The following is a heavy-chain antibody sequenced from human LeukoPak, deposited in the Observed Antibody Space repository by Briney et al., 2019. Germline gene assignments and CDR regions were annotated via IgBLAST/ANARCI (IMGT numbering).Heavy chain of an antibody. CDR2: IYTSGST. Sequence: SETLSLTCTVSGGSISSGSYYWSWIRQPAGKGLEWIGRIYTSGSTNYNPSLKSRTTISVDTSKNTFSLELSSVTAADTAVYYCARANMVRGVGLFFDRNWFDPWGQGTLVTVSS. V-gene: IGHV4-61*02. J-gene: IGHJ5*02. CDR1: GGSISSGSYY. D-gene: IGHD3-10*01. CDR3: ARANMVRGVGLFFDRNWFDP.